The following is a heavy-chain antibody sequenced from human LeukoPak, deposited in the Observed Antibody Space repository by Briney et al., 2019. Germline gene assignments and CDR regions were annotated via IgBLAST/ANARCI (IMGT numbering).Heavy chain of an antibody. CDR1: GFTFSNYA. CDR2: ISSSSNSI. D-gene: IGHD6-19*01. Sequence: GGSLRLSCAASGFTFSNYAMNWVRQAPGKGLEWVSYISSSSNSIHYADSVRGRFAVSRDNAKNSLYLQMNSLGHEDSAVYYCARRPYQDVGGRLSDVWGQGTTVTVSS. V-gene: IGHV3-48*02. J-gene: IGHJ6*02. CDR3: ARRPYQDVGGRLSDV.